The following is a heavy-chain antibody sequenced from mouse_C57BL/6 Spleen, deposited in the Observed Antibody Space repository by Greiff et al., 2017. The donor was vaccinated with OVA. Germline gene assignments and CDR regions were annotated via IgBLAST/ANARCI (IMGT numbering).Heavy chain of an antibody. CDR1: GFTFSDYY. J-gene: IGHJ2*01. Sequence: EVKLMESEGGLVQPGSSMKLSCTASGFTFSDYYMAWVRQVPEKGLEWVANINYDGSSTYYLDSLKSRFIISRDNAKNILYLQMSSLKSEDTATYYCARDRHYYGSSYGFDYWGQGTTLTVSS. CDR3: ARDRHYYGSSYGFDY. CDR2: INYDGSST. D-gene: IGHD1-1*01. V-gene: IGHV5-16*01.